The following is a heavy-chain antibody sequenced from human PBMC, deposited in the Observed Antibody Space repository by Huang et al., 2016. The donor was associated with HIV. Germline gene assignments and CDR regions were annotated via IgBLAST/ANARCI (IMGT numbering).Heavy chain of an antibody. V-gene: IGHV4-39*01. J-gene: IGHJ3*02. CDR1: GGSITSSSYY. D-gene: IGHD3-22*01. Sequence: QLQLQGSGPGLVKPSETLSLTCTVSGGSITSSSYYWGWIRPPPGKGLGWVGSSYYMGSTHYNPSLKSRVTVSVDTSKNQFSLKLSSVTAADTAVYYCARHFSYYDSSGYTPWDAFDIWGQGTMVTVSS. CDR2: SYYMGST. CDR3: ARHFSYYDSSGYTPWDAFDI.